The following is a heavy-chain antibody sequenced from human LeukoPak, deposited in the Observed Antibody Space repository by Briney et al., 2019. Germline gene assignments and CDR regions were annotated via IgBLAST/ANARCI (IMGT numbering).Heavy chain of an antibody. D-gene: IGHD4-17*01. CDR3: ARTKTTVTTNDWFDP. CDR1: GYTFTGYY. V-gene: IGHV1-2*02. Sequence: ASVKVSCKASGYTFTGYYMRWVRQAPGQGLEWMGWINPNSGGTNYAQKFQGRVTMTRDTSISTAYMELSRLRSDDTAVYYCARTKTTVTTNDWFDPWGQGTLVTVSS. CDR2: INPNSGGT. J-gene: IGHJ5*02.